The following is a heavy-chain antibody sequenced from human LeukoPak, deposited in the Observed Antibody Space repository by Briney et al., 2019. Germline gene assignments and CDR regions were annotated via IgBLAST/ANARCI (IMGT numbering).Heavy chain of an antibody. CDR2: IYYSGST. CDR1: GLTVSRNF. D-gene: IGHD6-19*01. J-gene: IGHJ4*02. V-gene: IGHV4-39*07. Sequence: GSLRLSCAASGLTVSRNFMSWVRQAPGKGLEWIGSIYYSGSTYYNPSLKSRVTISVDTSKNQFSLKLSSVTAADTAVYYCAIIAVAGTREEYSDYWGQGTLVTVSS. CDR3: AIIAVAGTREEYSDY.